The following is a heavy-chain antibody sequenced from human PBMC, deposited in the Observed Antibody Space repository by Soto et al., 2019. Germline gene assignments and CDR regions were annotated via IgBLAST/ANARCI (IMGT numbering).Heavy chain of an antibody. CDR2: ISTGGGST. Sequence: PGGSLRLSCAASVFTCSSYAMSWVRQPPGQGLEWVSGISTGGGSTYYADSVKGRFTISRDNPKNTLYLQMNSLRAEDTAVYYCAKAYLSTLYYFDYWGQGALVTVSS. V-gene: IGHV3-23*01. CDR3: AKAYLSTLYYFDY. J-gene: IGHJ4*02. D-gene: IGHD2-21*01. CDR1: VFTCSSYA.